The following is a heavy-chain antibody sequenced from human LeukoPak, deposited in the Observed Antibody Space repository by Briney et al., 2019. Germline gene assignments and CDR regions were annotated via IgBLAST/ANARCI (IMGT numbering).Heavy chain of an antibody. CDR3: AKDISGSKYQFDY. CDR2: ISGSGVGT. V-gene: IGHV3-23*01. J-gene: IGHJ4*02. D-gene: IGHD3-22*01. CDR1: GFTFSSYA. Sequence: GGSLRLSCAASGFTFSSYAMSWVRQAPGKGLEWVSGISGSGVGTYYADSVKGRFTISRDNSKNTLYLQMNSLRAEDTAVYYCAKDISGSKYQFDYWGQGTLVTVSS.